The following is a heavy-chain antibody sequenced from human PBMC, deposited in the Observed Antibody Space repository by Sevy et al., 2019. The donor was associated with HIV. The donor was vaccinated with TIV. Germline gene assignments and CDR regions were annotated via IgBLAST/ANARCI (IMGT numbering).Heavy chain of an antibody. D-gene: IGHD2-15*01. CDR2: ISSSSSYI. J-gene: IGHJ6*02. Sequence: GGSLRLSCAVSGFTFSSYSMNWVRQAPGKGLEWVSSISSSSSYIYYADSVKGRFTISRDNAKNSLYLQMNSLRAEDTAAYYSAGGCSGGSCYLFSSLGPGYYYGMDVWGQGTTVTVSS. CDR1: GFTFSSYS. CDR3: AGGCSGGSCYLFSSLGPGYYYGMDV. V-gene: IGHV3-21*01.